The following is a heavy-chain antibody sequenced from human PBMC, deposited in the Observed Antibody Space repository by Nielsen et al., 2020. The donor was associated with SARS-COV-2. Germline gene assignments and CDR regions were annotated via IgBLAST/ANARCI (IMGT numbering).Heavy chain of an antibody. CDR1: GFSLRTSGLC. V-gene: IGHV2-70*11. D-gene: IGHD2-15*01. Sequence: SGPTLVNPTQTFTLTFTFSGFSLRTSGLCVSWIRQPPGKPLEWLSRIDWDDDKYYSTSLKTRLTISKDTSKNQVVLTMTNMDPVDTATYYCARMSAGIVGYDYWGQGTLVTVSS. CDR3: ARMSAGIVGYDY. J-gene: IGHJ4*02. CDR2: IDWDDDK.